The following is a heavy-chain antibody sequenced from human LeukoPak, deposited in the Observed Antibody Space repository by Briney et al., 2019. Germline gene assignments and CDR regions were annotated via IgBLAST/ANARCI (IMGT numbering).Heavy chain of an antibody. J-gene: IGHJ6*03. CDR1: GSGFTFGNFA. D-gene: IGHD3-16*01. CDR2: ISVGGYYT. CDR3: AKDGSWGDYYFYFYMDV. Sequence: PGGSLRLSCEASGSGFTFGNFAMSWVRQAPGKGLEWVSGISVGGYYTYYADSVKGRFTISRDNSKNTLYIQMNSLRAEDTAVYYCAKDGSWGDYYFYFYMDVWGKGTTVTVSS. V-gene: IGHV3-23*01.